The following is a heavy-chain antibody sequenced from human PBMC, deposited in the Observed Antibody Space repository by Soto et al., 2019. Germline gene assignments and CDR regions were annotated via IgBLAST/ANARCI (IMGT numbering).Heavy chain of an antibody. CDR3: AREHSSSWRFDY. V-gene: IGHV1-8*01. J-gene: IGHJ4*02. D-gene: IGHD6-13*01. Sequence: QVQLVQSGAEVKKPGASVKVSCKASGYTFTSYDINWVRQATGQGHEWTGWMNPNSGNTGYAQKFQGRVTMTRNTSISTDYMELNSLRSEDTAVYYCAREHSSSWRFDYWGQGTLVTVSS. CDR1: GYTFTSYD. CDR2: MNPNSGNT.